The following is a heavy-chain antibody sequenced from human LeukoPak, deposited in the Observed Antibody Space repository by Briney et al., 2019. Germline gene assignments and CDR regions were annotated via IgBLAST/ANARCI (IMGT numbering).Heavy chain of an antibody. J-gene: IGHJ5*02. CDR3: ARGSGYCSSTSCRRWFDP. V-gene: IGHV1-8*03. CDR1: GYTFTSYD. Sequence: GASVKVSCKASGYTFTSYDINWVRQATGQGLEWMGWMNPNSGNTGYAQKFQGRVTITRNTSISTAYMELSSLRSEDTAVYYCARGSGYCSSTSCRRWFDPWGQGTLVTVSS. CDR2: MNPNSGNT. D-gene: IGHD2-2*01.